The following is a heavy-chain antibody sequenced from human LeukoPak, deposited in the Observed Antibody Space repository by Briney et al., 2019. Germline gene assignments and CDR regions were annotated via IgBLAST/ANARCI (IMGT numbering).Heavy chain of an antibody. Sequence: SETLSLTCIVSGDSISSSSSYWGWIRQPPGKGLEWIGSRYYRGSTYYNPSLKSRVTISVDRSKNQFSLKLSSVTAADTAVYYCARTVDTAMAFDYWGQGTLVTVSS. CDR1: GDSISSSSSY. V-gene: IGHV4-39*07. CDR2: RYYRGST. CDR3: ARTVDTAMAFDY. J-gene: IGHJ4*02. D-gene: IGHD5-18*01.